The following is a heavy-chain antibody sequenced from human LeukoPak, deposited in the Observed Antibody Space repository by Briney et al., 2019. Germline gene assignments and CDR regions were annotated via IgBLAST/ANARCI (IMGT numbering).Heavy chain of an antibody. Sequence: ASVKVSCKASGYTFTSYAMHWVRQAPGQRLEWMGWINAGNGNTKYSQKFQGRVTITRDTSASTAYMGLSSLRSEDTAVYYCANSYYYDSSGYPESGAFDIWGQGTMVTVSS. J-gene: IGHJ3*02. CDR2: INAGNGNT. CDR3: ANSYYYDSSGYPESGAFDI. V-gene: IGHV1-3*01. CDR1: GYTFTSYA. D-gene: IGHD3-22*01.